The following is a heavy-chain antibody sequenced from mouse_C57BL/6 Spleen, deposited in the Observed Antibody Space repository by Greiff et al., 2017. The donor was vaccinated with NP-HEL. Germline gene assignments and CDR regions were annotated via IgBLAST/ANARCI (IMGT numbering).Heavy chain of an antibody. CDR1: GYTFTDYY. CDR3: ARSIITTVPRSYYFDY. J-gene: IGHJ2*01. Sequence: VQLQQSGPELVKPGASVKISCKASGYTFTDYYMNWVKQSHGKSLEWIGDINPNNGGTSYNQKFKGKATLTVDKSSSTAYMELRSLTSEDSAVYYCARSIITTVPRSYYFDYWGQGTTLTVSS. V-gene: IGHV1-26*01. CDR2: INPNNGGT. D-gene: IGHD1-1*01.